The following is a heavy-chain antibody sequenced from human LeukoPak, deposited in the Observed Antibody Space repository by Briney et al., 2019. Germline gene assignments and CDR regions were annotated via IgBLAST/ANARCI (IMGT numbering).Heavy chain of an antibody. D-gene: IGHD5-12*01. CDR3: ARHVLSGYDKSNFDY. Sequence: SETLSLTCTVPGGSISSSSYYWGWIRQPPGKGLEWIGSIYYSGSTYYNPSLKSRVTISVDTSKNQFSLKLSSVTAADTAVYYCARHVLSGYDKSNFDYWGQGTLVTVSS. V-gene: IGHV4-39*01. J-gene: IGHJ4*02. CDR2: IYYSGST. CDR1: GGSISSSSYY.